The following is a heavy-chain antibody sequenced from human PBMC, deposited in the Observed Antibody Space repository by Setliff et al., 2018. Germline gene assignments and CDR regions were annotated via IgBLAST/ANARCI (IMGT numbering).Heavy chain of an antibody. Sequence: ASVKVSCKASGYDSTDHYLHWLRQALGQGPEWMGWMDPKNGDTTYAQKFQGRVTMTWDTSITTAYMELSRLRSDDTAVYYCARGGPFSVGATPGGFDYWGQGTLVTVSS. V-gene: IGHV1-2*02. D-gene: IGHD1-26*01. J-gene: IGHJ4*02. CDR3: ARGGPFSVGATPGGFDY. CDR2: MDPKNGDT. CDR1: GYDSTDHY.